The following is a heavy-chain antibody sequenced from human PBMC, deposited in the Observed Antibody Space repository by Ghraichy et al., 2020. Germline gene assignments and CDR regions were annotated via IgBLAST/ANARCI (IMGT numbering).Heavy chain of an antibody. V-gene: IGHV4-34*01. CDR1: GGSFSGYY. J-gene: IGHJ4*02. D-gene: IGHD3-10*01. CDR3: ARVREGYYGSGQYYFDY. Sequence: SETLSLTCAVYGGSFSGYYWSWIRQPPGKGLEWIGEINHSGSTNYNPSLKSRVTISVDTSKNQFSLKLSSVTAADTAVYYCARVREGYYGSGQYYFDYWGQGTLVTVSS. CDR2: INHSGST.